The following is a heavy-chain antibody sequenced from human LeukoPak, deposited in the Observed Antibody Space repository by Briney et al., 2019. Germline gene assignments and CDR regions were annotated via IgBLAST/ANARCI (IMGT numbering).Heavy chain of an antibody. CDR1: GYSFTDYW. CDR3: ARRIPGAGTYGY. D-gene: IGHD6-19*01. CDR2: IYPGDSGT. V-gene: IGHV5-51*01. Sequence: SGESLKISCKGSGYSFTDYWIGWVRQRPGQGLEWMAIIYPGDSGTRRSPSFQGQVTISADKSTTTAYLQWSSLKASDTAMYYCARRIPGAGTYGYWGQGTLVTVSS. J-gene: IGHJ4*02.